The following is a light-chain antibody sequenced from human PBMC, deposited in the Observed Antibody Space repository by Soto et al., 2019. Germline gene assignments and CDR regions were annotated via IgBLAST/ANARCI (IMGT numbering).Light chain of an antibody. V-gene: IGLV2-14*03. Sequence: QSALTQPASVSDSPGQSITISCIGTSSDIGSSDHVSWHQQHPGRAPKLIIYDVYNRPSGVSHRFSGSKTGNTASLIISGFQAEDEADYYCSSYTSTTSDVFGSGTKLTVL. CDR1: SSDIGSSDH. CDR2: DVY. CDR3: SSYTSTTSDV. J-gene: IGLJ1*01.